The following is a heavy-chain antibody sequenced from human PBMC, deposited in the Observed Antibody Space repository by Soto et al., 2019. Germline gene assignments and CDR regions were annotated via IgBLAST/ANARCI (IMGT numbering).Heavy chain of an antibody. Sequence: SETLSLTCTVSGGSIISSSYYWVWIRQPPGKGLEWIGSIYYSGSTYYNPSLKSRVTISVDTSKNQFSLKLSSVTAADTAVYYCARHDPGVVVVAATGADYWGQGTLVTVS. CDR3: ARHDPGVVVVAATGADY. CDR2: IYYSGST. V-gene: IGHV4-39*01. J-gene: IGHJ4*02. CDR1: GGSIISSSYY. D-gene: IGHD2-15*01.